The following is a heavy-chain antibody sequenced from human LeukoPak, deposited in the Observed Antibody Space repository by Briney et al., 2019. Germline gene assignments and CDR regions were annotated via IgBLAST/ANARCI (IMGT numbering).Heavy chain of an antibody. J-gene: IGHJ6*02. Sequence: QSGGSLRLSCAASGFTFSSYWMHWVRQAPGEGLVWVSRINSDGSSTSYADSVKGRFTISRDNAKNTLYLQMNSLRAEDTAVYYCARDRSIGRWLQWGRDYYYYGMDVWGQGTTVTVSS. CDR1: GFTFSSYW. D-gene: IGHD5-24*01. V-gene: IGHV3-74*01. CDR2: INSDGSST. CDR3: ARDRSIGRWLQWGRDYYYYGMDV.